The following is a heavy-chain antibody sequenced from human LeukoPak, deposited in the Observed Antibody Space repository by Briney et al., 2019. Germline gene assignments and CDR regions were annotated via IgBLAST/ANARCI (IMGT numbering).Heavy chain of an antibody. V-gene: IGHV5-51*01. CDR1: GYSFTSYW. CDR3: AREGGYSSGWYEADY. CDR2: IYPGDSDT. Sequence: VESLKISCKGSGYSFTSYWIGWVRQMPGKGLEWMGIIYPGDSDTRYSPSFQGQVTISADKSISTAYLQWSSLKASDTAMYYCAREGGYSSGWYEADYWGQGTLVTVSS. J-gene: IGHJ4*02. D-gene: IGHD6-19*01.